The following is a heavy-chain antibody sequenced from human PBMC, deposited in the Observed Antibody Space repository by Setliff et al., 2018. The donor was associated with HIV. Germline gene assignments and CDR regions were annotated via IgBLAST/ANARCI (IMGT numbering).Heavy chain of an antibody. D-gene: IGHD2-21*02. CDR3: GRLSETAMASFDS. CDR2: VDYTGST. CDR1: GGSISTSNYY. Sequence: SETLSLTCTVSGGSISTSNYYWGWVRQPPGKGLEWVGNVDYTGSTYYNPSLKSRVTISVDTSKNQFSLRLNSVTAADTAVYYCGRLSETAMASFDSWGQGILVTVSS. J-gene: IGHJ4*02. V-gene: IGHV4-39*07.